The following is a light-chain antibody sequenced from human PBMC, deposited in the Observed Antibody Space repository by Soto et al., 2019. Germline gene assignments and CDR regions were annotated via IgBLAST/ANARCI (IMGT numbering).Light chain of an antibody. CDR2: GAS. J-gene: IGKJ4*01. CDR1: QSVSSN. Sequence: EIVITQSPATLSVSPGERATLSCRASQSVSSNLAWYQQKPGQAPRLLIYGASTRATGIPARFSGSGSGTEFTLTISSLQSEDVAVYYCQQYNNWPPLTVGGGTKVEIK. V-gene: IGKV3-15*01. CDR3: QQYNNWPPLT.